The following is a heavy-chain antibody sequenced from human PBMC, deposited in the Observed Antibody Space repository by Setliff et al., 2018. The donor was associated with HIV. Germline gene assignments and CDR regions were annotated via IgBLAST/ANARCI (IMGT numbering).Heavy chain of an antibody. D-gene: IGHD4-17*01. CDR3: ARGGGPYGDPSGEYYYMDV. Sequence: LSLTCTVSGDSLSTSSSYWGWIRQPPGKGLEGIGTLYYSGSTYYNPSLKSRVTISVDTSKNQLSLKLSSVTAADTAVYYCARGGGPYGDPSGEYYYMDVWEKGTTVTVSS. J-gene: IGHJ6*03. CDR1: GDSLSTSSSY. CDR2: LYYSGST. V-gene: IGHV4-39*01.